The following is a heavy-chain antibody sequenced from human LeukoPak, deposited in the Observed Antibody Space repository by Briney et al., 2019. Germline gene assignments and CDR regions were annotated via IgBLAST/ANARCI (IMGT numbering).Heavy chain of an antibody. CDR1: GFTLSSHG. D-gene: IGHD2-2*01. CDR3: AHGSMYQLDY. Sequence: GGSLRLSCAASGFTLSSHGMSWVRQAPGKGLEWVSGIVGGAGGTYYADSVKGRFTIPRDNSKNTLYLQMNSLRAEDTAVYYCAHGSMYQLDYWGQGTLVTVSS. J-gene: IGHJ4*02. CDR2: IVGGAGGT. V-gene: IGHV3-23*01.